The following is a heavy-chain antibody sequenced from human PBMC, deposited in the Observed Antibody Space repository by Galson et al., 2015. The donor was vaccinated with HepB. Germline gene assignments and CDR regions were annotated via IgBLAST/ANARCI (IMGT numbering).Heavy chain of an antibody. CDR3: ARDTEDSSGYFDY. V-gene: IGHV1-69*04. CDR2: IIPILGIA. D-gene: IGHD3-22*01. J-gene: IGHJ4*02. CDR1: GGTFSSHT. Sequence: SVKVSCKASGGTFSSHTISWVRQAPGQGFEWMGRIIPILGIANYAQKFQGRVTITADKSTSTAYMELSSLRSEDTAMYYCARDTEDSSGYFDYWGQGTLVTVSS.